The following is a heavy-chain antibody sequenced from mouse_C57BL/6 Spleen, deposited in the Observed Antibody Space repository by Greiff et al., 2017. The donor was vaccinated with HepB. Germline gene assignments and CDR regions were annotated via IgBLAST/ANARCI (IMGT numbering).Heavy chain of an antibody. CDR3: ARSPISSYYFDY. V-gene: IGHV1-82*01. Sequence: QVQLQQSGPELVKPGASVKISCKASGYAFSSSWMNWVKQRPGKGLEWIGRIYPGDGDTNYNGKFKGKATLTADKSSSTAYMQLSSLTSEDSAVYCCARSPISSYYFDYWGQGTTLTVSS. J-gene: IGHJ2*01. CDR1: GYAFSSSW. CDR2: IYPGDGDT.